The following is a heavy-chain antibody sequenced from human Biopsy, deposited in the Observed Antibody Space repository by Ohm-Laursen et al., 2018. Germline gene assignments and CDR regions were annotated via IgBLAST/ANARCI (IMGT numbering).Heavy chain of an antibody. CDR2: IYHSGST. J-gene: IGHJ4*02. Sequence: PGTLSLTCAVSGYSISSGYYWGWIRQPPGKGLGWIGSIYHSGSTYYNPSLKSRVTISVDTSKNQFSLKLSSVTAADTAGYYCARGQALKSFDYWGQGTLVTVSS. CDR1: GYSISSGYY. V-gene: IGHV4-38-2*01. CDR3: ARGQALKSFDY.